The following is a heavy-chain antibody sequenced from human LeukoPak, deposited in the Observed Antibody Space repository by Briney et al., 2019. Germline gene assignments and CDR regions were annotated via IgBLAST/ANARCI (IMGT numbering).Heavy chain of an antibody. CDR1: GYSFTIYW. CDR3: ARHGALLWFGELLSGWFDP. CDR2: IFTGDSDT. J-gene: IGHJ5*02. D-gene: IGHD3-10*01. V-gene: IGHV5-51*01. Sequence: GESLKISCKGSGYSFTIYWIGWAGPMPGKGLEGMGIIFTGDSDTRSSPSFQGQVNLSADKSISTAYQQWSSLTASDTAMYYCARHGALLWFGELLSGWFDPWGEGTLVTVSS.